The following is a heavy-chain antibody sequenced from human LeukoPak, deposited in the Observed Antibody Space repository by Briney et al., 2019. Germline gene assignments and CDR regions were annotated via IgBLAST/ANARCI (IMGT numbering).Heavy chain of an antibody. CDR2: ISSSSSTI. CDR3: ARDLDPDYDFWSGYYGPHPV. V-gene: IGHV3-48*01. J-gene: IGHJ3*01. CDR1: GFTFSSYS. Sequence: QPGGSLRLSCAASGFTFSSYSMNWVRQAPGKGLEWVSYISSSSSTIYYADSVKGRFTISRDNAKNSLYLQMNSLRAEDTAVYYCARDLDPDYDFWSGYYGPHPVWGQGTMVTVSS. D-gene: IGHD3-3*01.